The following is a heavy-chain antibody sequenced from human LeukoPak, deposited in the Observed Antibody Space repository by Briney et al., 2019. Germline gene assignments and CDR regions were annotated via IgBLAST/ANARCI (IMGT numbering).Heavy chain of an antibody. CDR1: GFTFDDYT. D-gene: IGHD1-7*01. CDR2: ISWDGGST. V-gene: IGHV3-43*01. CDR3: AKELGPMKKSKYNWNYEYLSTYYYYYGMDV. Sequence: GGSLRLPCAASGFTFDDYTMHWVRQAPGKGLEWVSLISWDGGSTYYADSVKGRFTISRDNSKNSLYLQMNSLRTEDTALYYCAKELGPMKKSKYNWNYEYLSTYYYYYGMDVWGQGTTVTVSS. J-gene: IGHJ6*02.